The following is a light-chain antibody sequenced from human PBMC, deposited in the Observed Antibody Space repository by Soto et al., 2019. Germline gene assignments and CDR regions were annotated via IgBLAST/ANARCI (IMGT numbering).Light chain of an antibody. CDR1: ENIANY. CDR3: QQRKKWPYT. J-gene: IGKJ2*01. Sequence: DIILTQSPATLSLSPGARATLSCRASENIANYLLWFQQRPGQAPRLLIYDASNRASGVPARFSASGSGTDFTLTISRLETEDVAVFFCQQRKKWPYTFGQGTK. CDR2: DAS. V-gene: IGKV3-11*01.